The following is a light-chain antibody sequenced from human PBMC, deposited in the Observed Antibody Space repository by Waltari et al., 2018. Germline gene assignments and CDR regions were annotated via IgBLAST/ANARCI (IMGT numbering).Light chain of an antibody. J-gene: IGKJ2*01. CDR2: GAS. V-gene: IGKV3-15*01. CDR3: QQYNNWPPYT. CDR1: QRVSSN. Sequence: EIVMTQSPATLSVSPGDRATLSCRASQRVSSNLDWYQQKHGQAPRHLIFGASTRATGIPARFSGSGSGTEFTLTISSLQSEDFAVYYCQQYNNWPPYTFGQGTKLEIK.